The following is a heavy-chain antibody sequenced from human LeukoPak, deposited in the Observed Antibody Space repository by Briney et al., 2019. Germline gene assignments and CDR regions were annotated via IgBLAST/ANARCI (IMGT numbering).Heavy chain of an antibody. CDR3: AKGLEWYYDSSGYRN. CDR1: GFTFSSYW. V-gene: IGHV3-7*01. CDR2: IKQDGSEK. Sequence: GGSLRLSCAASGFTFSSYWMSWVRQAPGKGLEWVANIKQDGSEKYYVDSVKGRFTIFRDNAKNSLYLQMNSLRAEDTAVYYCAKGLEWYYDSSGYRNWGQGTLVTVSS. D-gene: IGHD3-22*01. J-gene: IGHJ4*02.